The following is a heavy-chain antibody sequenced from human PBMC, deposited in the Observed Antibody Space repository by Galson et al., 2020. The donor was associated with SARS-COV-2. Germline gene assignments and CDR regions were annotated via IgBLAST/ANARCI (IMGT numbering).Heavy chain of an antibody. CDR3: ARDLGYSSGWYQNHFDY. V-gene: IGHV3-33*01. CDR2: IWPDGSNK. D-gene: IGHD6-19*01. Sequence: GESLKISCVASGFTFSGHGMHWVRQGPGKGLEWVASIWPDGSNKYYADSVKGRFTISRDNSKNTLYLQMNSLRAEDTAVYYCARDLGYSSGWYQNHFDYWGQGTLVTVSS. J-gene: IGHJ4*02. CDR1: GFTFSGHG.